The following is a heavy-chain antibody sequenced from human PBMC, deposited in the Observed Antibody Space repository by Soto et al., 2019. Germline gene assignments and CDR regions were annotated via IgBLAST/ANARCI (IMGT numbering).Heavy chain of an antibody. J-gene: IGHJ4*02. CDR3: TDCGRTSFDC. V-gene: IGHV3-7*03. CDR2: ISDDGSET. Sequence: GGSLRLSCAASGFTFNRSWMSWVRQTAGKGLEWLTNISDDGSETFYVDSVRGRFTISRDDSKNSLYLQMNSLKTEDTAVYYCTDCGRTSFDCWGQGTLVTVSS. CDR1: GFTFNRSW. D-gene: IGHD2-21*01.